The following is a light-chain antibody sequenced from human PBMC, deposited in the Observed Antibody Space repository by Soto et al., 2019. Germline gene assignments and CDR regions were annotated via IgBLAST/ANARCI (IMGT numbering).Light chain of an antibody. CDR1: SSDVGSYNL. CDR2: ESS. CDR3: CSYAGSVV. V-gene: IGLV2-23*01. Sequence: QSALTQPASVSGSPGQSITISCTGTSSDVGSYNLVSWYQQHPGKAPKLMIYESSKRPSGVSNRFSGSKSGNTASLTISGLQAEDEADYYCCSYAGSVVFGGGTKLTVL. J-gene: IGLJ2*01.